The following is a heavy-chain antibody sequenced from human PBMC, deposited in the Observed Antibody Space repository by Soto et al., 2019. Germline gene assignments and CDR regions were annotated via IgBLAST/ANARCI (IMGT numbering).Heavy chain of an antibody. Sequence: GGSLRLSCAASGFTFDDYGMSWFRQAPGKGLEWVSGINWNGGSTGYADSVKGRFTISRDNAKNSLYLQMNSLRAEDTALYHCARDPYRSGWYPSWFDPWGQGTLVTVSS. V-gene: IGHV3-20*01. D-gene: IGHD6-19*01. J-gene: IGHJ5*02. CDR2: INWNGGST. CDR1: GFTFDDYG. CDR3: ARDPYRSGWYPSWFDP.